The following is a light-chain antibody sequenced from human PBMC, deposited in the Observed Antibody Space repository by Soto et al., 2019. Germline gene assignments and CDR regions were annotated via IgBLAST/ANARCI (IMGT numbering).Light chain of an antibody. J-gene: IGKJ1*01. V-gene: IGKV1-5*03. CDR3: HQYSRFPRT. CDR2: KAS. CDR1: QSISSW. Sequence: DIQMTQSPSTLSASVGDRVTITCRASQSISSWLAWYQQITGKAPKLLIYKASSLQSGVPSRLSGSGSETEFTLTITGLQPDDFATYYCHQYSRFPRTFGQGTKVDIK.